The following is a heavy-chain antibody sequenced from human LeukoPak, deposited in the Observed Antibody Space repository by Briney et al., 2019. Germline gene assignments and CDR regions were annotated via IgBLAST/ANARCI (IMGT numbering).Heavy chain of an antibody. CDR1: GLTFSSSA. CDR3: AKQLGYCSDGSCYFPY. D-gene: IGHD2-15*01. Sequence: GGSLRLSCAASGLTFSSSAMSWVRQAPGKGLEWVSAISNNGGYTYYADSVQGRFTISRDNSKSTLCLQMNSLRAEDTAVCYCAKQLGYCSDGSCYFPYWGQGTLVTVSS. CDR2: ISNNGGYT. V-gene: IGHV3-23*01. J-gene: IGHJ4*02.